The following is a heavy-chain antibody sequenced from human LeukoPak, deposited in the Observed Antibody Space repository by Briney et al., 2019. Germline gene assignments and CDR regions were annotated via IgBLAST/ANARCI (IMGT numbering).Heavy chain of an antibody. V-gene: IGHV1-69*02. CDR2: IIPILGIA. D-gene: IGHD2-15*01. CDR1: VGTFSSYT. Sequence: SSVKVSCKAPVGTFSSYTISWVRQAPGQGLEWMGRIIPILGIANYAQKFQGRVTITADKSTSTAYMELSSLRSEDTAVYYCARGYGVVVVAAEFDYWGQGTLVTVSS. J-gene: IGHJ4*02. CDR3: ARGYGVVVVAAEFDY.